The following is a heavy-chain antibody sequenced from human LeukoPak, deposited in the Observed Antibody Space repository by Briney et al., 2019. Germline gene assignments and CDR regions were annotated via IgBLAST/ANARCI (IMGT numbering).Heavy chain of an antibody. D-gene: IGHD3-10*01. CDR1: GFTFNDFS. CDR2: LSTTGAAT. J-gene: IGHJ4*02. Sequence: PGGSLXLSCVASGFTFNDFSMNWVRQAPGEGLEWVSTLSTTGAATYYADSVKGRFTISRDNSKNTLYLQMNSLRAEDTAVYYCAKKGYAGSGTYSYYFDHWGQGTLVTVSS. CDR3: AKKGYAGSGTYSYYFDH. V-gene: IGHV3-23*01.